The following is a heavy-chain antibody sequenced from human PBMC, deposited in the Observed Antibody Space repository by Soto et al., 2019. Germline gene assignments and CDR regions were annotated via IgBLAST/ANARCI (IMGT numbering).Heavy chain of an antibody. V-gene: IGHV3-23*01. CDR1: GFICSSYD. D-gene: IGHD1-1*01. J-gene: IGHJ3*02. CDR2: ILVDGRT. CDR3: AKATATGGGAFDI. Sequence: GGSLRLSCAASGFICSSYDMSWVRQAPGKGLEWVSTILVDGRTFYVDSVKGRFTISRDSSKNTVYLQMNSLTAGDTALYYCAKATATGGGAFDICGQGTKVTVSS.